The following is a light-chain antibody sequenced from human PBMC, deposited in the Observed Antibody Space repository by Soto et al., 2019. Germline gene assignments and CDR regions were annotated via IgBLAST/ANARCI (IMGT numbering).Light chain of an antibody. CDR3: EQYYSYPPG. V-gene: IGKV1-8*01. CDR1: QGISSY. Sequence: AIRMTQSPSSFSASTGDRVTITCRASQGISSYLAWYQQKPGKAPKLLIYAASTLQSGVPSRFSGSGSGTDFTLTTSCLQSEDFATYYCEQYYSYPPGFGGGTKVEIK. CDR2: AAS. J-gene: IGKJ4*02.